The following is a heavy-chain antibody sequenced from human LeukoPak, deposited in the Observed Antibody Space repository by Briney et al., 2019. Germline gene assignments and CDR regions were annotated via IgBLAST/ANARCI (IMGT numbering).Heavy chain of an antibody. CDR2: IKQDGSEK. CDR1: GFTFSNYW. V-gene: IGHV3-7*01. CDR3: ARNQRRLDY. Sequence: GGSLRLSCAASGFTFSNYWMTWPRQAPGKGLELVANIKQDGSEKYYVDSVKGRFTISRDNAKNSLYLQMNSLRAEDTAVYYCARNQRRLDYWGQGTLVTVSS. D-gene: IGHD1-14*01. J-gene: IGHJ4*02.